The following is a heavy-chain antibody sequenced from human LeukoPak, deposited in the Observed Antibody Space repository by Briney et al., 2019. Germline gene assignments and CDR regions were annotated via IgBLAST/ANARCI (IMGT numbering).Heavy chain of an antibody. V-gene: IGHV3-66*01. CDR2: IYSGGSI. J-gene: IGHJ6*03. CDR3: AKSRGLELLYYYYMDV. CDR1: GFNVSSNY. Sequence: GGSLRLSCAASGFNVSSNYMTWVRQAPGKGLEWVSVIYSGGSIYYADSVKGRFIISRDNSKNTLYLQMNSLRAEDTAVYYCAKSRGLELLYYYYMDVWGKGTTVTVSS. D-gene: IGHD1-7*01.